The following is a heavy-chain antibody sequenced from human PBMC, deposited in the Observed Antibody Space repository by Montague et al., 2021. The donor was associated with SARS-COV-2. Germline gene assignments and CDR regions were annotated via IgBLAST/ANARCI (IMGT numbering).Heavy chain of an antibody. CDR1: GFTFSSYG. J-gene: IGHJ6*02. CDR3: AEDQMYYDFWSGYLGADDYYYYYDMDV. CDR2: ISYDGSNK. D-gene: IGHD3-3*01. Sequence: SLRLSCAASGFTFSSYGMHWVRQAPGKGLEWVAVISYDGSNKYYADSVKGRFTISRDNSKNTLYLQMNSLRAEDTAVYYCAEDQMYYDFWSGYLGADDYYYYYDMDVWGQGTTVTVSS. V-gene: IGHV3-30*18.